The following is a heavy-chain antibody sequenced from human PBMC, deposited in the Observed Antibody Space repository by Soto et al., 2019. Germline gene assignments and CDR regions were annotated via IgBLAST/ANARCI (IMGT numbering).Heavy chain of an antibody. D-gene: IGHD3-10*01. CDR3: ARGSTIVRGAPSWFDP. CDR2: IIPIAAIA. CDR1: GGTFSRYT. Sequence: QVQLVQSGAEVKKPGSSVKVSCKASGGTFSRYTINWVRQAPGQGLEWMGRIIPIAAIANYTQKFQGRVTITVDKSSTTAYMGRSSLRFDDTAVYYGARGSTIVRGAPSWFDPWGQGTLVTVSS. V-gene: IGHV1-69*02. J-gene: IGHJ5*02.